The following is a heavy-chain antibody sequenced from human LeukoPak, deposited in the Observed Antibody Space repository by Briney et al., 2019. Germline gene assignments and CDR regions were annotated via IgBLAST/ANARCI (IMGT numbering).Heavy chain of an antibody. CDR1: GGSISSGGYY. Sequence: TLSLTCTVSGGSISSGGYYWSWIRQHPGRGLEWIGYIYYSGSTYYNPSLKSQVTILIDTSKNQFSLKSSSVTAADTAVYYCARAPWGGGVDYWGQGTLVTVSS. V-gene: IGHV4-31*01. CDR2: IYYSGST. CDR3: ARAPWGGGVDY. D-gene: IGHD3-10*01. J-gene: IGHJ4*02.